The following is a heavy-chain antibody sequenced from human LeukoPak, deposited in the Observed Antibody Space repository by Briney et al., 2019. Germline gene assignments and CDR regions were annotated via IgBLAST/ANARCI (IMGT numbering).Heavy chain of an antibody. Sequence: SETLSLTCAVYGGSFSGYYWSWIRQPPGKGLEWIGEINHSGSTNYNPSLKSRVTISVDTTKNQFSLNLRSVTAADTAVYYCAVETTPFDYWGQGTLVTVSS. J-gene: IGHJ4*02. CDR1: GGSFSGYY. CDR2: INHSGST. V-gene: IGHV4-34*01. CDR3: AVETTPFDY. D-gene: IGHD1-1*01.